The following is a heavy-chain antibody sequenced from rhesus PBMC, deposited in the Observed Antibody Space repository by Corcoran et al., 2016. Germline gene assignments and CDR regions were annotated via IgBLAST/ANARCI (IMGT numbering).Heavy chain of an antibody. D-gene: IGHD1-20*01. V-gene: IGHV4-147*01. Sequence: QVLLQESGPGLVKASETLSLTCAVPGASINKNYWNWIRQSPGRGLEWLGYIFGGTVPTNYIPSLKSRVTISTDTSKSQFSLDLGSVTAADTAIYYCARGTDLDYWGQGVLVTVSS. CDR3: ARGTDLDY. CDR2: IFGGTVPT. J-gene: IGHJ4*01. CDR1: GASINKNY.